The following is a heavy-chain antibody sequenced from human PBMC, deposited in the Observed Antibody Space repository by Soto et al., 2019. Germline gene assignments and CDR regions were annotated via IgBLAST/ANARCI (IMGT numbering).Heavy chain of an antibody. Sequence: SETVSLTXAVSGGSFTSNNWWTWVRQPPGQGLEWIGEIYRTGSTNYNPSLKSRVTISLDKSENQFSLKVTSLTAADTAVYYCASRDPGTSVDYWGQGTLVTVSS. V-gene: IGHV4-4*02. CDR2: IYRTGST. J-gene: IGHJ4*02. CDR3: ASRDPGTSVDY. D-gene: IGHD1-7*01. CDR1: GGSFTSNNW.